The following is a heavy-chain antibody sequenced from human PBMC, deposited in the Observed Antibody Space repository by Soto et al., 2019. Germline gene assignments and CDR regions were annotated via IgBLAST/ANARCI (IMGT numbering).Heavy chain of an antibody. CDR3: ARGPKIYDSSGYSEYFQH. CDR1: GFTFSSYA. D-gene: IGHD3-22*01. J-gene: IGHJ1*01. Sequence: SLRLSCAASGFTFSSYAVHWVRQAQGKGLEGVAVISYDGRNKYYADSVEGRFTIFRDNSKNKLYLQMKSLRAEDTAVYYCARGPKIYDSSGYSEYFQHWGQGTLVTVSS. CDR2: ISYDGRNK. V-gene: IGHV3-30*04.